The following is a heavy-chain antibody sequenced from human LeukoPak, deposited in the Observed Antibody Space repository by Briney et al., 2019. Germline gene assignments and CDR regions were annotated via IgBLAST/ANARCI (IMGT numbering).Heavy chain of an antibody. V-gene: IGHV1-18*01. CDR2: ISAYNGNT. J-gene: IGHJ4*02. CDR3: ASYLSGWPMKY. D-gene: IGHD6-19*01. Sequence: ASVKVSCKASGYTFTSYGISWVRQAPGQGLEWMGWISAYNGNTNYAQKFQGRVTMTRDMSTRTVYMELSSLRSEDTAVYYCASYLSGWPMKYWGQGTLVTVSS. CDR1: GYTFTSYG.